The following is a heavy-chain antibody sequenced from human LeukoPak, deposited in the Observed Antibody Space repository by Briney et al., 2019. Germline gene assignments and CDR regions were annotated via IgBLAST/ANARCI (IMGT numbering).Heavy chain of an antibody. D-gene: IGHD6-19*01. J-gene: IGHJ4*02. CDR2: IIPIFGTA. Sequence: SVKVSCKASGGTFSSYAISWVRQAPGQGLEWMGGIIPIFGTANYAQKFQGRVTITTDESTSTAYMELSSLRSEDTAVYYCAKGVGYSSGWYGGFDYWGQGALVTVSS. CDR1: GGTFSSYA. V-gene: IGHV1-69*05. CDR3: AKGVGYSSGWYGGFDY.